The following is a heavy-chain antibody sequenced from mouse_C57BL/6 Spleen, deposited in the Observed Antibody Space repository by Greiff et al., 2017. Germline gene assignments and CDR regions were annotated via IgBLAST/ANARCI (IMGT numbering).Heavy chain of an antibody. Sequence: EVMLVESGGDLVKPGGSLKLSCAASGFTFSSYGMSWVRQTPDKRLELVATISSCGSYHYSPDSVKGRFTLSRDNTKNTLYLQMSSLKSEDTARYYCARQDYRYFDVWGTGTTVTVSS. CDR2: ISSCGSYH. CDR3: ARQDYRYFDV. V-gene: IGHV5-6*01. J-gene: IGHJ1*03. CDR1: GFTFSSYG.